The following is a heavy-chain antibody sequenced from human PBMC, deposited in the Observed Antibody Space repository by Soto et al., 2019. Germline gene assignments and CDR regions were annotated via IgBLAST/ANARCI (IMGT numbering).Heavy chain of an antibody. CDR2: VNADNGYT. J-gene: IGHJ6*03. Sequence: GASVKVSCKSSGYTFTSNAIHWVRQAPGQGLEWMGWVNADNGYTNYAQKFQGRVTMTRNTSISTAYMELSSLRSEDTAVYYRARGAEVVVPATCMDVWGKGTTVTVSS. D-gene: IGHD2-2*01. CDR1: GYTFTSNA. CDR3: ARGAEVVVPATCMDV. V-gene: IGHV1-3*01.